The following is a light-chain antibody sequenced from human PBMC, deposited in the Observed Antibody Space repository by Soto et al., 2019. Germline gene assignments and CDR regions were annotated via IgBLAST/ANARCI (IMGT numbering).Light chain of an antibody. J-gene: IGLJ3*02. CDR3: QAWDSSTVV. Sequence: SYELTQPPSVSVSPGQTASITCSGDKLGDKYVFWYQQKPGQSPVLVIYQDNKRPSGIPERFSGSNSGNTATLTISETQAMDEADYYCQAWDSSTVVCGGGTKVTVL. V-gene: IGLV3-1*01. CDR2: QDN. CDR1: KLGDKY.